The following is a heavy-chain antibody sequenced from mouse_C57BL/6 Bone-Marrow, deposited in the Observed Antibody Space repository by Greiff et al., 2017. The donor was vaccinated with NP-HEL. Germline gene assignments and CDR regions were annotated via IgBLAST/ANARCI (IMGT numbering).Heavy chain of an antibody. Sequence: VQLKQSGAELVRPGASVKLSCTASGFNITDDYMHWVKQRPEQGLEWIGWIDPENGDTEYASKFQGKATITADTSSNTAYLQLSSLTAEDTAVYYCTTSWLFDYWGQGTTLTVSS. CDR3: TTSWLFDY. CDR1: GFNITDDY. CDR2: IDPENGDT. J-gene: IGHJ2*01. V-gene: IGHV14-4*01. D-gene: IGHD2-2*01.